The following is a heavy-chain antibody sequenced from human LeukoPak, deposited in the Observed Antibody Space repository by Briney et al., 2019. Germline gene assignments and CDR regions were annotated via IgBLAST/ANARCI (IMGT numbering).Heavy chain of an antibody. D-gene: IGHD5-24*01. V-gene: IGHV3-21*01. CDR1: GFTFSIYS. CDR3: ARESSRRDGYNLNSYFDY. J-gene: IGHJ4*02. Sequence: GGSLRLSCAASGFTFSIYSINWVRQAPGKGLEWVSFITGNSNYIHYADSVKGRFTISRDNAKNSLYLQMNSLRAEDTAVYYCARESSRRDGYNLNSYFDYWGQGTLVTVSS. CDR2: ITGNSNYI.